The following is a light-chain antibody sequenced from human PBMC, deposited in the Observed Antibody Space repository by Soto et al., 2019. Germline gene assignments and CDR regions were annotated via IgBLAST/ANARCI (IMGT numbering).Light chain of an antibody. CDR2: KVS. V-gene: IGKV2-30*01. J-gene: IGKJ4*01. Sequence: DVVMTQSPLSLPVTLGQPASISCRSSQSLVYSDGDTYLSWFQQRPGQSPRRLIYKVSKRESGSPDKFSGSGSGTDFTLKISRVEAEDVGIYYCMQDTQWPLTFGGGTRVEIK. CDR1: QSLVYSDGDTY. CDR3: MQDTQWPLT.